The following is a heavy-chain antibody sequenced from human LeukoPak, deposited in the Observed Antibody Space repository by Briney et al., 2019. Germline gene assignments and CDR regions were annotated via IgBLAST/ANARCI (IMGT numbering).Heavy chain of an antibody. CDR1: GFSFLSYG. J-gene: IGHJ4*02. Sequence: GGSLRLSCAASGFSFLSYGMHWVRQAPGKGLEWVGVISDDGRRKDYADSVKGRFTISRDNSKDTLYLQMNSLRAEDTAVYYCAKRPSDYGDYVSYFDYWGQGTLVTVSS. D-gene: IGHD4-17*01. CDR2: ISDDGRRK. CDR3: AKRPSDYGDYVSYFDY. V-gene: IGHV3-30*18.